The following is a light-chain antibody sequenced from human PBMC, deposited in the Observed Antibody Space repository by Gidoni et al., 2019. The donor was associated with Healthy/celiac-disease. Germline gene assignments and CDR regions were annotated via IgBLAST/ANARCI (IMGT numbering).Light chain of an antibody. Sequence: PGTLSLSPGERATLSCRASQSVSSSYLAWYQQKPGQAPRLLIYGASSRATGIPDRFSGSGSGTDFTLTISRLEPEDVAVYYCQQYGSSPLTFGGGTKVEIK. CDR1: QSVSSSY. V-gene: IGKV3-20*01. CDR2: GAS. CDR3: QQYGSSPLT. J-gene: IGKJ4*01.